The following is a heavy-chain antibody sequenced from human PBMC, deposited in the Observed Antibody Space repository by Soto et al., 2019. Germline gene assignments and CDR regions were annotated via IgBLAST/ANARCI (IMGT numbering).Heavy chain of an antibody. V-gene: IGHV1-69*13. CDR3: ARLMVYAITNYYGMDV. CDR1: GGTFSSYA. CDR2: IIPIFGTA. D-gene: IGHD2-8*01. Sequence: SVKVSCKASGGTFSSYAISWVRQAPGQGLEWMGGIIPIFGTANYAQKFQGRVTITADESTSTAYMEPSSLRSEDTAVYYCARLMVYAITNYYGMDVWGQGTTVTVSS. J-gene: IGHJ6*02.